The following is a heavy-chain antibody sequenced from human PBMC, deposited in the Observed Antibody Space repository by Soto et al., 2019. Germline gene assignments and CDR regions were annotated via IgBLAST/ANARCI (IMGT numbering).Heavy chain of an antibody. J-gene: IGHJ5*02. Sequence: QVQLVQSGAEVKKPGSSVKVSCKASGGTFSSYTISWVRQAPGQGLEWMGRIIPILGIANYAQKFQGRVTIKADKTTRTGYMLLSSLSSEETAVYYCARPGPGNWYDPWVQGTLVTVSS. D-gene: IGHD1-1*01. V-gene: IGHV1-69*02. CDR2: IIPILGIA. CDR1: GGTFSSYT. CDR3: ARPGPGNWYDP.